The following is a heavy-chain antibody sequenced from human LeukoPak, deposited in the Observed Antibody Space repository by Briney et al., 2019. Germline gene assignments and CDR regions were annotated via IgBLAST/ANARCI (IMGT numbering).Heavy chain of an antibody. D-gene: IGHD3-10*01. CDR1: GFTFSYYT. Sequence: PGGSLRLSCAASGFTFSYYTMNWVRQAPGKGLEWVSSISSSSYIYYADSLKGRFTISRDNAQNSLYLQMNSLRAEDTAVYYCVGLLWFGAYYYGMDVWGQGTTVTVSS. CDR3: VGLLWFGAYYYGMDV. V-gene: IGHV3-69-1*02. J-gene: IGHJ6*02. CDR2: ISSSSYI.